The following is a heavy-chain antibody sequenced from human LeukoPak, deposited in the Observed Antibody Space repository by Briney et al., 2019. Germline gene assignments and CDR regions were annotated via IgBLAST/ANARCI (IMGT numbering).Heavy chain of an antibody. CDR3: AREDYCSSTSCPGGNWFDP. J-gene: IGHJ5*02. D-gene: IGHD2-2*01. Sequence: PGGSLRLSCAASGFTFSSYGTHWVRQAPGKGLEWVAVIWYDGSNKYYADSVKGRFTISRDNSKNTLYLQMNSLRAEDTAVYYCAREDYCSSTSCPGGNWFDPWGQGTLVTVSS. CDR2: IWYDGSNK. CDR1: GFTFSSYG. V-gene: IGHV3-33*01.